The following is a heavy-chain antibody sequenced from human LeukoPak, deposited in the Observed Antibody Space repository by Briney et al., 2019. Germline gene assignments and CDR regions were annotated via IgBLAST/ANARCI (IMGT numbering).Heavy chain of an antibody. CDR1: GFTFSSYA. CDR2: ISYDGSNK. Sequence: GRSLRLSCAASGFTFSSYAMHWVRQAPGKGLEWVAVISYDGSNKYYADSVKGRFTISRDNPKNTLYLQMNSLRAEDTAVYYCARYFSAGSYFDYWGQGTLVTVSS. J-gene: IGHJ4*02. CDR3: ARYFSAGSYFDY. D-gene: IGHD6-13*01. V-gene: IGHV3-30*04.